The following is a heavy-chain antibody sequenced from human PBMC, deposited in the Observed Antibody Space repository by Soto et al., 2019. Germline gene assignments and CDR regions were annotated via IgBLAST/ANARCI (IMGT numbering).Heavy chain of an antibody. CDR3: VRHCNGGRCYSFDY. J-gene: IGHJ4*02. V-gene: IGHV3-23*01. Sequence: EVQLLESGGGLMKPGGSLRLSCVASGFTLSRYALGWVRQSPGRGLEWVSAISIGGQDTYYTDSVKDRFTIYRDDSRNTLYLHMNSLTVDDTALYYCVRHCNGGRCYSFDYWGQGTLVTVSS. D-gene: IGHD2-15*01. CDR1: GFTLSRYA. CDR2: ISIGGQDT.